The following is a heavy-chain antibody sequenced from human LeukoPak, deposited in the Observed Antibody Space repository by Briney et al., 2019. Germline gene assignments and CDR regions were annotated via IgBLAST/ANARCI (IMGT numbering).Heavy chain of an antibody. D-gene: IGHD1-26*01. CDR1: GFTVTSNY. J-gene: IGHJ4*02. CDR3: ARDPIVGATAYYFDY. CDR2: IYSGGGT. Sequence: GGSLRLSCAASGFTVTSNYMTWVRQAPGKGLEWVSVIYSGGGTNYADSVKGRFTISRDNSKNTLYLQMNSLRAEDTAVYYCARDPIVGATAYYFDYWGQGTLVTVSS. V-gene: IGHV3-66*01.